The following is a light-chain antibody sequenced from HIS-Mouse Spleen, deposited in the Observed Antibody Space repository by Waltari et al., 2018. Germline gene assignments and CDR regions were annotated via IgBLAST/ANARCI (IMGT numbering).Light chain of an antibody. CDR3: QSADSSGTYVV. J-gene: IGLJ2*01. V-gene: IGLV3-25*03. CDR2: KAS. CDR1: ALPKQY. Sequence: SYELTQPPSVSVSPGQTARITCSGDALPKQYAYWYQQKPGQAPVLVIYKASERPSGIPERFSGSSSGKTVTLTISGVQAEDEADYYCQSADSSGTYVVFGGGTKLTVL.